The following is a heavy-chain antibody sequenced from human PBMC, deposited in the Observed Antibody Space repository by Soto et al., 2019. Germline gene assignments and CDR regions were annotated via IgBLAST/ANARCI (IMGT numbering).Heavy chain of an antibody. CDR3: PRGYGRNLDF. V-gene: IGHV4-34*01. CDR1: GGSFSGYY. J-gene: IGHJ4*02. CDR2: INHSGST. Sequence: PSETLSLTCAVYGGSFSGYYWNWIRQPPGKGLEWIGEINHSGSTNYNPSLKSRVTISVDTSKNQFSLKLSSVTAADTAVYYCPRGYGRNLDFWGQGTLVTVSS. D-gene: IGHD3-10*01.